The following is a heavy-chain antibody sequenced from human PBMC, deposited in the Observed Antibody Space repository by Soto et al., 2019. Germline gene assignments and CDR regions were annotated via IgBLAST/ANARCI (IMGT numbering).Heavy chain of an antibody. CDR3: ARVTSMVRGVIDNWFDP. V-gene: IGHV1-69*01. CDR1: GGTFSSYA. CDR2: IIPMYGPA. D-gene: IGHD3-10*01. Sequence: QVPLVQSGAEVKKPGSSVTVSCKASGGTFSSYAIHWVRQAPGQGLECMGGIIPMYGPAKYAQRFQGRVTITADESTTPVYMELTSLTSQDTAVYYCARVTSMVRGVIDNWFDPWGHGTLVTVSS. J-gene: IGHJ5*02.